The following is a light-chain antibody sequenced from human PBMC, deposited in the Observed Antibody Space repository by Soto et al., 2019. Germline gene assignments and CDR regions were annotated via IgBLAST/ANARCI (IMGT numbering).Light chain of an antibody. CDR2: GVS. J-gene: IGKJ1*01. CDR3: QQYNKWHPWT. V-gene: IGKV3-15*01. CDR1: QSVNSN. Sequence: EIVMTQSPATLSVSPGERVTLSCRASQSVNSNLAWYQQKPGQAPRLLIYGVSTRATGIPARFSGSGSGTEFTLTISSLQSEDFAVYYCQQYNKWHPWTFGQGTKVEIK.